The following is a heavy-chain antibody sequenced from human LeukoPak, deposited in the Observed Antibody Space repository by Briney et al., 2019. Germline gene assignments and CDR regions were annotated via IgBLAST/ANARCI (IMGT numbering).Heavy chain of an antibody. CDR1: GDSIGSYY. V-gene: IGHV4-4*09. Sequence: TSETLSLTCTVSGDSIGSYYWSWIRQPPGKGLEWIGYISASGSTKHNPSLGSRISISLDTSKNQFSLKLSSVTAADTAVYYCARHSGVVPAAIFDYWGQGTLVTVSP. J-gene: IGHJ4*02. CDR2: ISASGST. D-gene: IGHD2-2*01. CDR3: ARHSGVVPAAIFDY.